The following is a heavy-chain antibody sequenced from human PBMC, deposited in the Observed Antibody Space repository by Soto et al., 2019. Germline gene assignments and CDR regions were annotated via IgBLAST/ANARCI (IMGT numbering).Heavy chain of an antibody. J-gene: IGHJ4*02. D-gene: IGHD6-13*01. CDR3: ARDSLSGSSWYYFDF. CDR1: GFTFSSFG. CDR2: VWYDGTEK. V-gene: IGHV3-33*01. Sequence: QVQLVESGGGVVQPGRSLRLSCAASGFTFSSFGMHWVRQAPGKGLEWVAVVWYDGTEKYYADSVKGRFTIPRDNSKNTLYLQMHSLGTEDTAVYYCARDSLSGSSWYYFDFWGQGTPVTVSS.